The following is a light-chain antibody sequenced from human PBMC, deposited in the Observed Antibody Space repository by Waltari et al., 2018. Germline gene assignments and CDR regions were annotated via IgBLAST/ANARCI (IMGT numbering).Light chain of an antibody. CDR2: NTN. Sequence: QTVVTQEPSFSVSPGGTVTLTCGLSSGSVSTTYYPSLSQQTPGQAPRTLIYNTNTRSAGVPDRFSGSILGNKAALTITGAQADDECDYYCVLYMGRGIRVFGGGTKLTVL. CDR1: SGSVSTTYY. CDR3: VLYMGRGIRV. V-gene: IGLV8-61*01. J-gene: IGLJ3*02.